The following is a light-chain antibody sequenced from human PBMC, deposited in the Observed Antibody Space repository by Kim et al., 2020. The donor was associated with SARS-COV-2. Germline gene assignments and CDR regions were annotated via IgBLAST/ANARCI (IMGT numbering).Light chain of an antibody. Sequence: AVGQTVRITCQGDSLRSYYASWYQQKPGQAPVLVIYGKNNRPSGIPDRFSGSSSGNTASLTITGAQAEDEADYYCNSRDSSGKNWVFGGGTQLTVL. CDR1: SLRSYY. J-gene: IGLJ3*02. CDR3: NSRDSSGKNWV. V-gene: IGLV3-19*01. CDR2: GKN.